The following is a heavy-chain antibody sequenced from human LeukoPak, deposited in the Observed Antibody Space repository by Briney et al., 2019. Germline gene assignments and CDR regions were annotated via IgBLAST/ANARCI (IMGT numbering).Heavy chain of an antibody. CDR3: AREDYGDYISPNYFDY. CDR1: GGSISSSSYY. V-gene: IGHV4-39*02. J-gene: IGHJ4*02. D-gene: IGHD4-17*01. CDR2: IYYSGST. Sequence: SETLSLTCTVSGGSISSSSYYWGWIRQPPGKGLEWIGSIYYSGSTYYNPSLKSRVTITVDTSKNQFSLKLSSVTAADTAVYYCAREDYGDYISPNYFDYWGQGTLVTVSS.